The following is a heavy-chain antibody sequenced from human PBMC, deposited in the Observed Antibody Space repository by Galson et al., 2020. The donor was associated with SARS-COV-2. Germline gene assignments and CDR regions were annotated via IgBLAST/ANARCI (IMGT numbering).Heavy chain of an antibody. CDR3: TRRPASGTTNDDF. CDR2: IYPDDSDT. D-gene: IGHD1-7*01. Sequence: KIGESLKIYCQGSGFSLSDYWIGWVRQKPGKGLEWLGIIYPDDSDTRYNPSFQGQVSITADKSINTAYVQWRSLKASDTAIYYCTRRPASGTTNDDFWGQGTLVTVSS. J-gene: IGHJ4*02. V-gene: IGHV5-51*01. CDR1: GFSLSDYW.